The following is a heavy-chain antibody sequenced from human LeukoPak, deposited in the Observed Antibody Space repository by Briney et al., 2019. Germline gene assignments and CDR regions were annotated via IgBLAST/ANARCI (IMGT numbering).Heavy chain of an antibody. Sequence: PGGSLRLSCAASGFTFSSYGMHWVRQAPGKGLEWVAVISYDGSNKYYADSVKGRFTISRDNSKNTLYLQMNSLRAEDTAVYYCASGWLDRDYWGQGTLVTVSS. D-gene: IGHD6-19*01. CDR3: ASGWLDRDY. CDR1: GFTFSSYG. CDR2: ISYDGSNK. V-gene: IGHV3-30*03. J-gene: IGHJ4*02.